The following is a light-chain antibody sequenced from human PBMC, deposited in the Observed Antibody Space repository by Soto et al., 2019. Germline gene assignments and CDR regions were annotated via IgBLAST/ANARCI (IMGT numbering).Light chain of an antibody. CDR1: QTISGW. Sequence: DIQMTQSPYTLSASVGDRVTITCRASQTISGWLAWYQQKPGKAPKLLIYDASTLESGVPSRFSGSESGTEFTLTISSLQPEDFGTYYCQQYKHLYSVGQGTKVDIK. V-gene: IGKV1-5*01. CDR2: DAS. J-gene: IGKJ2*03. CDR3: QQYKHLYS.